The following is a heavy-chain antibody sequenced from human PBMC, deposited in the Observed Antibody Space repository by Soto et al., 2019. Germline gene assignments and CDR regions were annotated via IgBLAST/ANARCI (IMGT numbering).Heavy chain of an antibody. CDR2: IIPIFGTA. Sequence: SVKVSCKASGGTFSSYAISWVRQAPGQGLEWMGGIIPIFGTANYAQKFQGRVTITADESTSTAYMELSSLRSEDTAVYYCARERGNYYDSSGYYGYWGQGTLVTVYS. D-gene: IGHD3-22*01. CDR3: ARERGNYYDSSGYYGY. CDR1: GGTFSSYA. V-gene: IGHV1-69*01. J-gene: IGHJ4*02.